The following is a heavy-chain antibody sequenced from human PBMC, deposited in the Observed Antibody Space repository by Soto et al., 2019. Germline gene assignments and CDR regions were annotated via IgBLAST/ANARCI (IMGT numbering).Heavy chain of an antibody. D-gene: IGHD6-13*01. V-gene: IGHV4-59*01. CDR3: ARGTSWQLPFDY. J-gene: IGHJ4*02. Sequence: SETLSLTCTVSSDSISSYYRSWIRQPPEKRLEWIGYISYSGSTDYNPSLKSRVTISGDTSKNQFSLKVSSVTAADTAVYYCARGTSWQLPFDYWGQGTLVTVSS. CDR2: ISYSGST. CDR1: SDSISSYY.